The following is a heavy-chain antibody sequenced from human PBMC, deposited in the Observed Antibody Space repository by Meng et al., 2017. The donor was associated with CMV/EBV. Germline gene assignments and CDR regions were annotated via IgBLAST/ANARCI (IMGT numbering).Heavy chain of an antibody. CDR3: ASAGGSWRPRQAFDS. CDR2: SYYSGST. D-gene: IGHD1-26*01. CDR1: GDSIRNYY. Sequence: SETLSLTCSVSGDSIRNYYWSWIRQPPGKGLEWIGHSYYSGSTNYNPPLKSRVTMSLDTSNNQFSLTVNSVTAADTAVYYCASAGGSWRPRQAFDSWGQGTLVTVSS. J-gene: IGHJ4*02. V-gene: IGHV4-59*01.